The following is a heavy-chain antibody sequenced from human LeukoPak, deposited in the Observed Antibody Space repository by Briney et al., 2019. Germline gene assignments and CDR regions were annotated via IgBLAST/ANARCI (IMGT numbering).Heavy chain of an antibody. V-gene: IGHV1-18*01. CDR2: ISGHSGNT. Sequence: ASVKVSCKTSGYTFTNYGISWVRQAPGQGLEWMGWISGHSGNTKYAQRLQGRVIMTTDTSTSTAYMELRSLKSDDTAVYYCARDVLSGGLDVFDIWGQGTMVTVSS. D-gene: IGHD3-10*01. CDR3: ARDVLSGGLDVFDI. J-gene: IGHJ3*02. CDR1: GYTFTNYG.